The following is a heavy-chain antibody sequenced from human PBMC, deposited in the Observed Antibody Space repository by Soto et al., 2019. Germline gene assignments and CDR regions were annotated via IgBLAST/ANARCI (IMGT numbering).Heavy chain of an antibody. V-gene: IGHV4-39*01. CDR1: GASINSGSYY. D-gene: IGHD3-10*01. J-gene: IGHJ4*02. Sequence: PSETLSLTCTVSGASINSGSYYWGWIRQPPGQGLEWIASIYYSGSTFYNPSLQSRVTIFVDASKKQFSLRLSSVTAADTAVYYCARQRNYFGAATYYNNFEYWGQGTLVTVSS. CDR3: ARQRNYFGAATYYNNFEY. CDR2: IYYSGST.